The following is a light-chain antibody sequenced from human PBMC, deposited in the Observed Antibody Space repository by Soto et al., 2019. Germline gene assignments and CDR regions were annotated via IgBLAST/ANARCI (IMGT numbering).Light chain of an antibody. V-gene: IGKV3-20*01. Sequence: EIVLTQSPGTLSLSPGETATLSCRASQSLTTRYVAWYQQKPGQAPRLLIYAASTRATGTPDIFSGSGSATDFTLTISSLEHADFAVYFCQQYASSVVYTFGQGTKLEIK. CDR3: QQYASSVVYT. CDR1: QSLTTRY. CDR2: AAS. J-gene: IGKJ2*01.